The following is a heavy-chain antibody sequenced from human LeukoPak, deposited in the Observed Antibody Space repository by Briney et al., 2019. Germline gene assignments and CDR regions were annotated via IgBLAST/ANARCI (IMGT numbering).Heavy chain of an antibody. D-gene: IGHD6-13*01. Sequence: PGGSLRLSCAASGFTFSSYSMNWVRQAPGKGLEWVSSISSSSYIYYADSVKGRFTISRDNAKNSLYLQMNSLRAEDTAVYYCAASYSSSWTRFDYWGQGTLVTVSS. V-gene: IGHV3-21*01. CDR1: GFTFSSYS. CDR3: AASYSSSWTRFDY. CDR2: ISSSSYI. J-gene: IGHJ4*02.